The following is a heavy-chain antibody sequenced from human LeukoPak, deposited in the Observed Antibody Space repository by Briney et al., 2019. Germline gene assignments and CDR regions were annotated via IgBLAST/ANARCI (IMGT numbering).Heavy chain of an antibody. CDR3: ARVLEYWGYSSSSLPDY. CDR1: GYTFTSYG. J-gene: IGHJ4*02. CDR2: ISAYNGNT. D-gene: IGHD6-6*01. Sequence: GASVTVSCKASGYTFTSYGISWVRQAPGQGLEWMGWISAYNGNTNYAQKLQGRVTMTTDTSTSTAYMELRSLRSDDTAVYYCARVLEYWGYSSSSLPDYWGQGTLVTVSS. V-gene: IGHV1-18*01.